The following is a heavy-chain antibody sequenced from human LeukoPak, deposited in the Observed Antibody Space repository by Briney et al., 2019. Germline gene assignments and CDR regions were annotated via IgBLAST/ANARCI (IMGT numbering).Heavy chain of an antibody. CDR2: ISSSSSYI. D-gene: IGHD6-13*01. CDR3: ARGFQLAEAGPFYYYYYMDV. V-gene: IGHV3-21*01. Sequence: PGGSLRLSCAASGFTFSSYSMNWVRQAPGKGLEWVSSISSSSSYIYYADSVKGRFTISRDNAKNSLYLQMNSLRAEDTAVYYCARGFQLAEAGPFYYYYYMDVWGKGTTVTVSS. J-gene: IGHJ6*03. CDR1: GFTFSSYS.